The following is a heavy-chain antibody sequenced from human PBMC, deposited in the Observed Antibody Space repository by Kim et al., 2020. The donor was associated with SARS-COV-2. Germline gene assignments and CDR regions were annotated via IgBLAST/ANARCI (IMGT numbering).Heavy chain of an antibody. J-gene: IGHJ5*02. V-gene: IGHV4-4*07. CDR2: IYTTGTT. CDR3: VRGMRKSGVTRYWFDP. D-gene: IGHD1-26*01. Sequence: SETLSLTCSVSGASITAFSWAWIRQSAGEGPEWIGHIYTTGTTTYNPSLTSRLTISRDTSKNQFSLRLTSVTAADTAIYYCVRGMRKSGVTRYWFDPWGQGSPVTVSS. CDR1: GASITAFS.